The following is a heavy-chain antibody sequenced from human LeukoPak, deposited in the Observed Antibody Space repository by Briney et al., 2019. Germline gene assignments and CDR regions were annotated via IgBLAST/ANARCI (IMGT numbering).Heavy chain of an antibody. CDR2: IYYGGST. J-gene: IGHJ4*02. CDR3: SRTAVAGTFDY. CDR1: GGSLGSFY. Sequence: SETMSLTRTVAGGSLGSFYWSWDRQPAGKGLEWSGRIYYGGSTNDNPSIKSRVTMSVDSSKNQFSLKLSSVTAAGTAVYDCSRTAVAGTFDYWGQGTLVTVSS. D-gene: IGHD6-19*01. V-gene: IGHV4-4*07.